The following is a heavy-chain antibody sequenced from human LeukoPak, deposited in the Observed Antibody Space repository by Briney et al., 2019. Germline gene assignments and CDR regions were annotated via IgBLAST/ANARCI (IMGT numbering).Heavy chain of an antibody. CDR1: GYTFTSYA. J-gene: IGHJ4*02. V-gene: IGHV1-18*01. D-gene: IGHD3-3*01. CDR3: ARNSDFWSGYYSSGFDY. CDR2: ISAYNGNT. Sequence: ASVKVSCKASGYTFTSYAMNWVRQAPGQGLEWMGWISAYNGNTNYAQKLQGRITMTTDTSTSTAYMELRSLSSDDTAVYYFARNSDFWSGYYSSGFDYWGQGTLVTVSS.